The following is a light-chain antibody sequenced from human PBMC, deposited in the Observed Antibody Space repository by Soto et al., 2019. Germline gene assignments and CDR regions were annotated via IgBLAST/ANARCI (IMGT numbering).Light chain of an antibody. CDR2: DTY. V-gene: IGLV7-46*01. CDR3: FLSKSGDRL. J-gene: IGLJ3*02. Sequence: QAVVTQQPSLTVSPGGTVTLTCGSSTGGVTSGHWPYWIQQKPSQAPRTLIYDTYSKHSWTPGRFSGSIVGGKAALTLSGAQPEDEADYYCFLSKSGDRLFGGGTKLTVL. CDR1: TGGVTSGHW.